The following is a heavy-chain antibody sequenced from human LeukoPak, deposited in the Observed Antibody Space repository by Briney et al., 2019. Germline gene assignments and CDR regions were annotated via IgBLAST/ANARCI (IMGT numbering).Heavy chain of an antibody. CDR2: ISWNSGSI. Sequence: GGSLRLSCAASGFTFDDYAMHWVRQAPGKGLEWVSGISWNSGSIGYADSVKGRFTISRDNAKNSLYLQMNSLRAEDTAVYYCATSPGGCGGDCDYYYGMDVWGQGTTVTVSS. V-gene: IGHV3-9*01. CDR3: ATSPGGCGGDCDYYYGMDV. D-gene: IGHD2-21*02. CDR1: GFTFDDYA. J-gene: IGHJ6*02.